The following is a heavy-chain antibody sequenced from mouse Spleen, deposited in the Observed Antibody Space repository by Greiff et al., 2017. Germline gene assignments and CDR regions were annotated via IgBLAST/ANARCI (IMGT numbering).Heavy chain of an antibody. Sequence: VQLKQSGPELVKPGASVKMSCKASGYTFTDYNMHWVKQSHGKSLEWIGYINPNNGGTSYNQKFKGKATLTVNKSSSTAYMELRSLTSEDSAVYYCAREHYYGSSFAWFAYWGQGTLVTVSA. V-gene: IGHV1-22*01. CDR1: GYTFTDYN. D-gene: IGHD1-1*01. J-gene: IGHJ3*01. CDR3: AREHYYGSSFAWFAY. CDR2: INPNNGGT.